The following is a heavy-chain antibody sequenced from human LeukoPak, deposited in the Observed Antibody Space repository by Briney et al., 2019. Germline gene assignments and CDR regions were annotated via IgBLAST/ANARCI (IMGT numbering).Heavy chain of an antibody. J-gene: IGHJ4*02. CDR2: INHSGST. CDR1: GGSFSGYY. Sequence: SETLSLTCAVYGGSFSGYYSSWIRQPPGKGLEWIGEINHSGSTNYNPSLKSRVTISVDTSKNQFSLKLSSVTAADTAVYYCARRLGRSDYWGQGTLVTVSS. V-gene: IGHV4-34*01. CDR3: ARRLGRSDY. D-gene: IGHD3-10*01.